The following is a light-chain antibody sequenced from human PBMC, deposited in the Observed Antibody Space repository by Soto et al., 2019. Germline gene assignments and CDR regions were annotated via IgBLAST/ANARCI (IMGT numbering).Light chain of an antibody. Sequence: QSALAQPASVSGSPGQSITISCTGSSSDVGGYNFVSWYQHHPGKAPKLILYEVTTRPSGVSSRFSGPKSGNTASLTISGLQADDEANYYCSSYTSSNTPYVFGTGTKVTVL. V-gene: IGLV2-14*01. CDR2: EVT. CDR3: SSYTSSNTPYV. CDR1: SSDVGGYNF. J-gene: IGLJ1*01.